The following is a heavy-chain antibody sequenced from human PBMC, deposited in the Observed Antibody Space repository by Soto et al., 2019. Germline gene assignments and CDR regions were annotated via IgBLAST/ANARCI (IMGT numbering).Heavy chain of an antibody. D-gene: IGHD1-26*01. V-gene: IGHV4-34*01. CDR3: ARGYWGAVPGGWR. CDR2: INHSGST. J-gene: IGHJ4*02. Sequence: QVQLQQWGAGLLKPSETLSLTCAVYGGSFSGYYWSWIRQPPGKGLEWIGEINHSGSTNYNPSLKSRVXXSXDXXKHHCSLELSSVTAADTAVYYCARGYWGAVPGGWRWGQGTLVTVSS. CDR1: GGSFSGYY.